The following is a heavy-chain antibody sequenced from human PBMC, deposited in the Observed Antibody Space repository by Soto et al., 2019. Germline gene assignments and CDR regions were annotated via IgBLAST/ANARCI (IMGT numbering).Heavy chain of an antibody. J-gene: IGHJ6*02. CDR1: GGTFIDYA. CDR3: VRYPLVRGDVRGMGA. V-gene: IGHV1-69*06. Sequence: QVQLVQSGAEVKKPGSSVKVSCRASGGTFIDYAIGWVRQAPGQGLEWMGGITPFYGRTNYAQSFQGAVTITADSLMSEVYMELSSLKSEDTAVYYCVRYPLVRGDVRGMGAWGQGTTISVSS. D-gene: IGHD3-10*01. CDR2: ITPFYGRT.